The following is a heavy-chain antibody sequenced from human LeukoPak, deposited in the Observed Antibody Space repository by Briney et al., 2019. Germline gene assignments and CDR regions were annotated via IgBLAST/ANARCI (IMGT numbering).Heavy chain of an antibody. CDR2: IYHSGST. J-gene: IGHJ4*02. CDR1: GGSISSGGYS. V-gene: IGHV4-30-2*01. Sequence: PSETLSLTCAVSGGSISSGGYSWSWIRQPPGKGLEWIGYIYHSGSTYYNPSLKSRVTISVDRPKNQFSLKLSSVTAADTAVYYCARGESVVTPFDYWGQGTLVTVSS. CDR3: ARGESVVTPFDY. D-gene: IGHD4-23*01.